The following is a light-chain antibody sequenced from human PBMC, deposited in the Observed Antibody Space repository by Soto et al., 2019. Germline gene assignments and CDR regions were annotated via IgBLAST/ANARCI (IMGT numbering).Light chain of an antibody. CDR3: QQYHNWPVT. CDR1: QSVSNNY. CDR2: GAS. V-gene: IGKV3-20*01. J-gene: IGKJ4*01. Sequence: EIVLTQSPGTLSLSPGERATLSCRASQSVSNNYLAWYQQKPGQAPRLLIYGASNRATGIPDRFSGSGSGTDFTLTISRLEPEDFAVYYCQQYHNWPVTFGGGTKVDIK.